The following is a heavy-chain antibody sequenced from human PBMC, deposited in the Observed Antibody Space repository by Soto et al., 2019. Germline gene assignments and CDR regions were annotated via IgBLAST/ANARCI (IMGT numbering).Heavy chain of an antibody. J-gene: IGHJ6*02. V-gene: IGHV4-39*01. CDR1: GGSISTRSHY. D-gene: IGHD3-22*01. Sequence: SETLSLTCTVSGGSISTRSHYWGWMRQPPGKGPEWIGNIYYNGKTYYNLSLKSRVTISVETSKSQFFLKLSSVTAADTAVYYCAGGDYYHSSGYYFYYYTMDVWGQGTTVTVSS. CDR2: IYYNGKT. CDR3: AGGDYYHSSGYYFYYYTMDV.